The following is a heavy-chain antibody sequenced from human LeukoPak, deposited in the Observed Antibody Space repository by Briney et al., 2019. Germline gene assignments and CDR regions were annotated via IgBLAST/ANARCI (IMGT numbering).Heavy chain of an antibody. D-gene: IGHD6-19*01. CDR1: GYTFTGYY. Sequence: ASVKVSCKASGYTFTGYYMHWVRQAPGQGLEWMGWINPNSGGTNYAQKFQGRVTMTRDTSISTAYMELSRLRSDDTAVYYRARESVAVADNWFDPWGQGTLVTVSS. J-gene: IGHJ5*02. V-gene: IGHV1-2*02. CDR2: INPNSGGT. CDR3: ARESVAVADNWFDP.